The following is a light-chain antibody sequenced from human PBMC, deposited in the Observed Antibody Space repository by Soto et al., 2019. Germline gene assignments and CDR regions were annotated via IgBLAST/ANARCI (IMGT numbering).Light chain of an antibody. V-gene: IGKV3-20*01. Sequence: EIVLTQSPGTLSLSPGERATLSCRASQSVSTTYLAWYQQKPGQAPRLLIYGASSRATGIPDRFSGSVSGTDFTLTISRLEPEDFAVYYCQQSGTSPRTFGQGTKVEIK. J-gene: IGKJ1*01. CDR2: GAS. CDR3: QQSGTSPRT. CDR1: QSVSTTY.